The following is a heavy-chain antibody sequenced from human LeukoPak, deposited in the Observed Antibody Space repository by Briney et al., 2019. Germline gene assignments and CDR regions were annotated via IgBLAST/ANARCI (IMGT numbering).Heavy chain of an antibody. CDR1: GFTFSDYG. D-gene: IGHD3-10*01. V-gene: IGHV3-30*03. CDR2: ISYDGSNK. CDR3: ARYYGSGSLDY. J-gene: IGHJ4*02. Sequence: PGRSLRLSCAASGFTFSDYGMHWVRQAPGKGLEWVAPISYDGSNKYYADSVKGRFTISRDTSKNTLHLQMDSLRVEDTAMYYCARYYGSGSLDYWGQGTLVTVSS.